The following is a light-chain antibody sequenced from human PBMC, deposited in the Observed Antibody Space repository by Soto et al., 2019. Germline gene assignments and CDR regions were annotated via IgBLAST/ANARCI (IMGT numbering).Light chain of an antibody. CDR3: SSYAGNNIYYV. J-gene: IGLJ1*01. CDR2: EVT. V-gene: IGLV2-8*01. Sequence: QSALTQPPSASGSPGQSVTISCTGTSSDVGGYNFVSWYQQHPGKAPKLIIFEVTKRPSGVPDRFSGSKSGNTASLTVSGLQAEDEADYYCSSYAGNNIYYVFGTGTKVTVL. CDR1: SSDVGGYNF.